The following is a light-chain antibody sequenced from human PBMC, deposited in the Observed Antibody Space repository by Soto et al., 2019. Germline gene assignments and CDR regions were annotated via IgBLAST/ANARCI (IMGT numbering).Light chain of an antibody. CDR3: RERSNWPWT. CDR2: DAS. J-gene: IGKJ1*01. V-gene: IGKV3-11*01. CDR1: HSVGSY. Sequence: EIVLTQSPATLSLSPGERATLSCRASHSVGSYLAWYQQKPGQAPRLLIYDASNRATGIPARFSGSGSGTDFTLTISSLEPEDFAVYYCRERSNWPWTFGQGTKVDIK.